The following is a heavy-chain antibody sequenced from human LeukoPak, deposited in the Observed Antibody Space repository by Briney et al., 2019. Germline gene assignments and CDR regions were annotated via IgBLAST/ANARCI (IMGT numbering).Heavy chain of an antibody. V-gene: IGHV3-49*04. J-gene: IGHJ4*02. Sequence: GGSLRLSCTASGFTFGDYAMSWVRQAPGKGLEWVGFIRSKAYGGTIEYAASVKGRFTISRDDSKSIAYLQMNSLKTEDTAVYYCTREMGICSSTSCYGGLDYWGREPWSPSPQ. CDR2: IRSKAYGGTI. CDR1: GFTFGDYA. D-gene: IGHD2-2*01. CDR3: TREMGICSSTSCYGGLDY.